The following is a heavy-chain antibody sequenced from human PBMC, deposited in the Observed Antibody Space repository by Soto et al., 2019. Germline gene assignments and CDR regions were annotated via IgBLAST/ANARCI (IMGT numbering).Heavy chain of an antibody. J-gene: IGHJ4*02. Sequence: QITLKESGPPRVKPTQTLALTCTFSGFSLTTSGVGVGWIRKTPGKALEWLAVIYWDDDKRYSPSLKSRLTITKDTSKNQVVLTMADMDPVDTGTYFCAHRGYMYGNWDHGYFDYWGQGTLVTVSS. V-gene: IGHV2-5*02. CDR1: GFSLTTSGVG. CDR2: IYWDDDK. D-gene: IGHD5-18*01. CDR3: AHRGYMYGNWDHGYFDY.